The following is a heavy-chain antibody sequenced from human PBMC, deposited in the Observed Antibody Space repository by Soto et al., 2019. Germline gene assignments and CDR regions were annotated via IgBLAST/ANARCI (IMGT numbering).Heavy chain of an antibody. Sequence: SETLSLTCTVSGGSISSGGYYWSWIRQHPGKGLEWIGYIYYSGSTYYNPSLKSRVTISVDTSKNQFSLKLSSVTAADTAVYYCARFAEPYYFDYWGQGTLVTVSS. CDR1: GGSISSGGYY. J-gene: IGHJ4*02. V-gene: IGHV4-31*03. CDR2: IYYSGST. CDR3: ARFAEPYYFDY.